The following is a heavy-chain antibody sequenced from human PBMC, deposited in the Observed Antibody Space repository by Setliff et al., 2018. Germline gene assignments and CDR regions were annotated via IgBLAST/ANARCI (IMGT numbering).Heavy chain of an antibody. D-gene: IGHD3-10*01. Sequence: SETLSLTCTVSGDSISSGSYYWTWIRQPAGKGLEWIGHFHTGGSTNYNRSLRSRVSISVDTSKNQFSLKLSSVTAADTATYYCATLLANYGSGMDVWGQGTTVTVSS. J-gene: IGHJ6*02. CDR1: GDSISSGSYY. CDR2: FHTGGST. CDR3: ATLLANYGSGMDV. V-gene: IGHV4-61*09.